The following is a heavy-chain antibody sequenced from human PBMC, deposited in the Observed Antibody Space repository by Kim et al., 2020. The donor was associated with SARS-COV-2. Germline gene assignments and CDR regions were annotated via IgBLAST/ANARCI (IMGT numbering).Heavy chain of an antibody. CDR1: GYTFTSYA. Sequence: ASVKVSCKASGYTFTSYAMHWVRQAPGQRLEWMGWINAGNGNTKYSQKFQGRVTITRDTSASTAYMELSSLRSEDTAVYYCARSLSRLTMVRGVGEDGMDVWGQGTTVTVSS. CDR3: ARSLSRLTMVRGVGEDGMDV. CDR2: INAGNGNT. V-gene: IGHV1-3*01. D-gene: IGHD3-10*01. J-gene: IGHJ6*02.